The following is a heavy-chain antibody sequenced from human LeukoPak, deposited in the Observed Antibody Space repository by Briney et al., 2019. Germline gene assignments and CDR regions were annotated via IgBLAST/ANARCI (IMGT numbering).Heavy chain of an antibody. CDR1: GYTFTSYG. CDR2: ISADNGNT. CDR3: ARYYDSSAYDHDY. D-gene: IGHD3-22*01. Sequence: ASVKVSCKASGYTFTSYGISWVRQAPGQGLEWMGWISADNGNTNYARNLQDRVTMTTDTSTSTAYMALRSLRSDDTALYYCARYYDSSAYDHDYWGQGTLVTVSS. J-gene: IGHJ4*02. V-gene: IGHV1-18*01.